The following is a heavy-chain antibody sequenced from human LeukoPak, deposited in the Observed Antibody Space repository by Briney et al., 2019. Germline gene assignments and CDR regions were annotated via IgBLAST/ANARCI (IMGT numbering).Heavy chain of an antibody. CDR1: KFTFSTFS. J-gene: IGHJ6*03. CDR3: AGGGFGEVYYYYYYMDV. D-gene: IGHD3-10*01. Sequence: GGSLRLSCAASKFTFSTFSMSWVRQAPGKGLEWVSSISGSGGYTYYADSVKGRFTISRDNSKNTLFLQMNSLRAEDTAVYYCAGGGFGEVYYYYYYMDVWGKGTTVTVSS. V-gene: IGHV3-23*01. CDR2: ISGSGGYT.